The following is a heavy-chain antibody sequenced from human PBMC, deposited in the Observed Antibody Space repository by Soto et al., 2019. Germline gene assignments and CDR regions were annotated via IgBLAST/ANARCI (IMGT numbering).Heavy chain of an antibody. J-gene: IGHJ6*02. CDR3: ARRQYSSFYYDILTGYYTVDYGMDV. CDR2: ISGSGGST. CDR1: GFTFSSYA. Sequence: QPGGSLRLSCAASGFTFSSYAMSWVRQAPGKGLEWVSAISGSGGSTYYADSVKGRFTISRDNSKNTLYLQMNSLRAEDTAVYYCARRQYSSFYYDILTGYYTVDYGMDVWGQGTTVTVSS. V-gene: IGHV3-23*01. D-gene: IGHD3-9*01.